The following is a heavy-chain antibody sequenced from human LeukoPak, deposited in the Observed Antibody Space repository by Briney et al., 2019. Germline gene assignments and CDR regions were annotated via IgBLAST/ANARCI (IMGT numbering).Heavy chain of an antibody. CDR1: GGSISSSSYY. CDR3: ARSWAGMYYPFYYFDY. D-gene: IGHD1-26*01. V-gene: IGHV4-39*07. CDR2: INHRGTT. J-gene: IGHJ4*02. Sequence: PSETLSLTCTVSGGSISSSSYYWSCIRQPPGKGLECIAEINHRGTTHYNPSLKSRVNISADTSKNQFSLHLDSVTAADTAVYYCARSWAGMYYPFYYFDYWGQGTLVSVSS.